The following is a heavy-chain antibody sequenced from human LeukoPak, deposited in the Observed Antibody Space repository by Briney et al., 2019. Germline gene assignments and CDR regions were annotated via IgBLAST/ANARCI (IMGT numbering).Heavy chain of an antibody. J-gene: IGHJ4*02. CDR1: GYTFTSYG. CDR3: ARGLSSYSSSWYPFDY. V-gene: IGHV1-18*01. Sequence: ASVKVSCKASGYTFTSYGISWVRQAPGQGLEWMGWISAYNGNTNYAQKLQGRVTMTTDTSTSTAYMELRSLRSDDTAVYYCARGLSSYSSSWYPFDYWGQGTLVTVSS. CDR2: ISAYNGNT. D-gene: IGHD6-13*01.